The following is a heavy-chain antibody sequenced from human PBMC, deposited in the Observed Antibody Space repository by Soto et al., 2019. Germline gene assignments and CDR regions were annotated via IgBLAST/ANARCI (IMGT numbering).Heavy chain of an antibody. Sequence: SETLSLTRAVSGDSDSNNSNYWSWIRQPPGKGLEWIGYIYYSGTTNYNSYLKSRLSLSVDRSKNQFSLKLASVTAADTAVYFCARSQRGRTAFTYDYWGQGALVTVSS. CDR1: GDSDSNNSNY. CDR3: ARSQRGRTAFTYDY. D-gene: IGHD3-16*01. J-gene: IGHJ4*02. CDR2: IYYSGTT. V-gene: IGHV4-61*01.